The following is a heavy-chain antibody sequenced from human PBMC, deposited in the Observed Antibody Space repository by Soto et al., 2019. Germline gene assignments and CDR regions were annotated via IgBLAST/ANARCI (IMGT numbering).Heavy chain of an antibody. Sequence: ASVKVSCKASGGTISSYAISWVRQAPGQGLEWMGGIIPIFGTANYAQKFQGRVTITADESTSTAYMELSSLRSEDTAVYYCARHPGGRGYYYGMDVWGQGTTVTVSS. CDR3: ARHPGGRGYYYGMDV. V-gene: IGHV1-69*13. J-gene: IGHJ6*02. CDR1: GGTISSYA. CDR2: IIPIFGTA. D-gene: IGHD2-15*01.